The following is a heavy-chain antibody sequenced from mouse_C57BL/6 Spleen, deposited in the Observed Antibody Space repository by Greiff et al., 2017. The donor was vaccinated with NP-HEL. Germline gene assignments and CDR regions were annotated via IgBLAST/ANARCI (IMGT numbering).Heavy chain of an antibody. CDR3: ARSGFITTVVATDYFDY. Sequence: EVQLQQSGPELVKPGASVKISCKASGYTFTDYYMNWVKQSHGKSLEWIGDINPNNGGTSYNQKFKGKATLTVDKSSSTAYMELRSLTSEDSAVYYCARSGFITTVVATDYFDYWGQGTTLTVSS. J-gene: IGHJ2*01. CDR1: GYTFTDYY. V-gene: IGHV1-26*01. D-gene: IGHD1-1*01. CDR2: INPNNGGT.